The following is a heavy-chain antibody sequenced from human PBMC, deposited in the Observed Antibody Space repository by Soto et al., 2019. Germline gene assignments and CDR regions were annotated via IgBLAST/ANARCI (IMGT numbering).Heavy chain of an antibody. CDR2: TTATGGST. CDR1: GFMFRDYP. Sequence: EVQLLESGGGFVQPGGSLRLSCVVSGFMFRDYPMGWVRQAPGKGLEWVSATTATGGSTFYADSVKGRFTISRDNSINTQYLQMINLRVEDSAVYSCAKRSIITGGAFDMWGQGTMVTVSS. CDR3: AKRSIITGGAFDM. D-gene: IGHD3-3*02. J-gene: IGHJ3*02. V-gene: IGHV3-23*01.